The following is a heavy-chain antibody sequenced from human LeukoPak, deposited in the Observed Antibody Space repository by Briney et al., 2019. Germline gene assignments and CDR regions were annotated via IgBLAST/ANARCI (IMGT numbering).Heavy chain of an antibody. CDR2: ISGSGGST. D-gene: IGHD2-8*01. Sequence: SGGSLRLSCAASGFTFSSYAMSWVRQAPGKGLEWVPAISGSGGSTYYADSVKGRFTISRDNSKNTLYLQMNSLRAEDTAVYYCAKFGVRRVDPWGQGTLVTVSS. J-gene: IGHJ5*02. V-gene: IGHV3-23*01. CDR3: AKFGVRRVDP. CDR1: GFTFSSYA.